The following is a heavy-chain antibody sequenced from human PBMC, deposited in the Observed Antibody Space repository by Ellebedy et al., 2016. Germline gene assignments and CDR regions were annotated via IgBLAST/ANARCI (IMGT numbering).Heavy chain of an antibody. D-gene: IGHD6-19*01. CDR3: ARVAVNYYYYGMDV. CDR1: GGTFSSYA. V-gene: IGHV1-69*04. Sequence: ASVKVSCKASGGTFSSYAISWVRQAPGQGLEWMGRIIPILGIANYAQEFQGRVTITADKSTSTAYMELSSLRSDDTAVYYCARVAVNYYYYGMDVWGQGTTVTVSS. J-gene: IGHJ6*02. CDR2: IIPILGIA.